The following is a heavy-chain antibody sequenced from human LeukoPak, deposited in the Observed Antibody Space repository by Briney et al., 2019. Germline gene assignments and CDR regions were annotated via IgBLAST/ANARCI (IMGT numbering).Heavy chain of an antibody. Sequence: PGGSLRLSCTGSGFTFSSYTIHWVRQAPGKGLEWVSSIISGGTFVYYADSVKGRFTISRDNSKNTLYLQMNSLRAEDTAVYYCAKENYDILTGYWENWFDPWGQGTLVTVSS. V-gene: IGHV3-23*01. CDR3: AKENYDILTGYWENWFDP. CDR1: GFTFSSYT. CDR2: IISGGTFV. D-gene: IGHD3-9*01. J-gene: IGHJ5*02.